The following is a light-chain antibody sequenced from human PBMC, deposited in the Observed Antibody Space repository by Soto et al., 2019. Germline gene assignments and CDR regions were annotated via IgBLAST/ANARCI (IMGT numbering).Light chain of an antibody. V-gene: IGKV1-13*02. Sequence: AIQLTQSPSSLSASVGDRVTITCRASQGISSYLGWYQQKPGKAPNLLIYDASSLESGVPSRFSGSGSGTEFTLTISSLQPNDFATYYCQQYKSYSWTFGQGTKVDIK. CDR3: QQYKSYSWT. CDR1: QGISSY. CDR2: DAS. J-gene: IGKJ1*01.